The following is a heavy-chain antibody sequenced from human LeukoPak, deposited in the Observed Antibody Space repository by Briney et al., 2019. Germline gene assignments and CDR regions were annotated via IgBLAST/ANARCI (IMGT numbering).Heavy chain of an antibody. CDR3: ARQVGYYGSGKNDY. J-gene: IGHJ4*02. Sequence: ASVKVSCKASGYTFTSYGISWVRQARGQGLEWMGWISAYNGNTNYAQKLQGRVTMTTDTSTSTAYMELRSLRSDDTAVYYCARQVGYYGSGKNDYWGQGTLVTVSS. V-gene: IGHV1-18*01. CDR1: GYTFTSYG. CDR2: ISAYNGNT. D-gene: IGHD3-10*01.